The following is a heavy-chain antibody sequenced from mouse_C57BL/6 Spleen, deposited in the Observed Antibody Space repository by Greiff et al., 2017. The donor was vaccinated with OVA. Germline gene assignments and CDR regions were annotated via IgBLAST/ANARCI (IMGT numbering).Heavy chain of an antibody. D-gene: IGHD2-10*02. CDR3: ARSSYGNFYFDY. CDR2: INPSSGYT. V-gene: IGHV1-4*01. Sequence: QVQLQQPGAELARPGASVKMSCKASGYTFTSYTMHWVKQRPGQGLAWIGYINPSSGYTKYNQKFKDKATLTADKSSSTAYMQLSSLTSEDSAVYYCARSSYGNFYFDYWGQGTTLTVSS. J-gene: IGHJ2*01. CDR1: GYTFTSYT.